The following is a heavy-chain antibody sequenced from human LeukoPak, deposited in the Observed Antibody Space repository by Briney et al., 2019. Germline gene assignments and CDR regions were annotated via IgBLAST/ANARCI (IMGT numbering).Heavy chain of an antibody. CDR2: IYTSGRT. CDR3: ATSATGDSIGYYYFHFHH. V-gene: IGHV4-4*07. Sequence: SETLSLTCSVSGGSISSYYWSWIRQPAGKGLEWIGRIYTSGRTDYNPSLKSRVTMSVETSKNQFSLKLTSVTAADTAVYYCATSATGDSIGYYYFHFHHWGQGTLVTVSS. J-gene: IGHJ1*01. CDR1: GGSISSYY. D-gene: IGHD3-22*01.